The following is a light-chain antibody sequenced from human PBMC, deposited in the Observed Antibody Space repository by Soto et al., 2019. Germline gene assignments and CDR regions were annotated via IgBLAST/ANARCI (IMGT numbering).Light chain of an antibody. J-gene: IGKJ5*01. Sequence: DIQMTQSPSSLSASVGDRVTIKCRASQIISIYLNWYQQKPGKAPKLLIYAASNLQNGVPSSFSGLGSGTYLTLPITSPQPEDCATDEGQHSYSTPLSSGQGTRLEIK. V-gene: IGKV1-39*01. CDR2: AAS. CDR1: QIISIY. CDR3: QHSYSTPLS.